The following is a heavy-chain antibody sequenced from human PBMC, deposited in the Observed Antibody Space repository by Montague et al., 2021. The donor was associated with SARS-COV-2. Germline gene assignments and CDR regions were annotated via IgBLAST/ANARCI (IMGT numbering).Heavy chain of an antibody. Sequence: SETLSLTCTVPGGSISSYYWSWIRQPPGKGLEWIGYIYYSGSTNYNPSLKSRVTISVDTSKNQFSLKLSSVTAADTAVYYCARAIGSMYSSGWYYYYYGMDVWGQGTTVTVSS. CDR3: ARAIGSMYSSGWYYYYYGMDV. CDR1: GGSISSYY. CDR2: IYYSGST. J-gene: IGHJ6*02. V-gene: IGHV4-59*01. D-gene: IGHD6-19*01.